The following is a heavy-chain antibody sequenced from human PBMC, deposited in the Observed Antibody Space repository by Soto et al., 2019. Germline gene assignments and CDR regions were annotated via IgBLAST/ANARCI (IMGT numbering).Heavy chain of an antibody. V-gene: IGHV1-18*01. J-gene: IGHJ5*02. CDR3: ALNVLRFLEWFPTNWFDP. CDR2: ISAYNGNT. CDR1: GYTFTSYG. Sequence: ASVKVSCKASGYTFTSYGISWVRQAPGQGLEWMGWISAYNGNTNYAQKLQGRVTMTTDTSTSTAYMELRSLRSDDTAVYYCALNVLRFLEWFPTNWFDPWGQGTLVTVS. D-gene: IGHD3-3*01.